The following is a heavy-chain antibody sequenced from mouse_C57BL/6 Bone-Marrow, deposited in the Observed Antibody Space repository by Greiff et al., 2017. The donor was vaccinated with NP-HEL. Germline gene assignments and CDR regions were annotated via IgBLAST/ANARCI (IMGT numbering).Heavy chain of an antibody. J-gene: IGHJ2*01. CDR2: INPSSGYT. Sequence: VQLQQSGAELARPGASVKMSCKASGYTFTSYTMHWVKQRPGQGLEWIGYINPSSGYTKYNQKFKDKATLTADKSSSTAYMQLSSLTSEDSAVYYCASQLRIHGPSYYFDYWGQGTTLTVSS. D-gene: IGHD3-2*02. CDR3: ASQLRIHGPSYYFDY. CDR1: GYTFTSYT. V-gene: IGHV1-4*01.